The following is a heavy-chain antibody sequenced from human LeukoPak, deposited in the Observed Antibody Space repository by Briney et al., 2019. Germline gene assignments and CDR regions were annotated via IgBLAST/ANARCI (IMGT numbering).Heavy chain of an antibody. Sequence: PGGSLRLSCAASGFTFSSYAMSWVRQAPGKGLEWVSAISGSGGSTYYADSVKGRFTIPRDNSKNTLYLQMNSLRAEDTAVYYCAKDSGGQLLHFDYWGQGTLVTVSS. J-gene: IGHJ4*02. CDR3: AKDSGGQLLHFDY. CDR1: GFTFSSYA. V-gene: IGHV3-23*01. D-gene: IGHD2-15*01. CDR2: ISGSGGST.